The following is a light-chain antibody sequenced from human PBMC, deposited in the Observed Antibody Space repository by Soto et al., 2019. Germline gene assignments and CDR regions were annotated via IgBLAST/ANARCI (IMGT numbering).Light chain of an antibody. CDR1: SSNIGSNT. CDR3: AAWDDSLNGVV. CDR2: NNN. Sequence: QSVLTQPPSASGTPGQRVTISCSGSSSNIGSNTVNWYRQLPGTAPKLLIYNNNQRPSGVPARFSGSKSGTSASLAISGLQSEDEADYYCAAWDDSLNGVVFGGGTKLTVL. J-gene: IGLJ2*01. V-gene: IGLV1-44*01.